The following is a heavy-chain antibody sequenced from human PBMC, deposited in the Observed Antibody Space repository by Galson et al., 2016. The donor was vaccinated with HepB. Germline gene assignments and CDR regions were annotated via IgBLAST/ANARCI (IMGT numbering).Heavy chain of an antibody. CDR1: GGSVSYYY. Sequence: ETLSLTCAVYGGSVSYYYCNWIRQPPGKGLEWIGEINHSGSTNYNPSLKSRVTMSVDTSNNQFSLKLASVTAADTAVYYCARGTVPAGRGSLTFDPWGQGTLVTVSS. V-gene: IGHV4-34*01. D-gene: IGHD2-2*01. CDR3: ARGTVPAGRGSLTFDP. J-gene: IGHJ5*02. CDR2: INHSGST.